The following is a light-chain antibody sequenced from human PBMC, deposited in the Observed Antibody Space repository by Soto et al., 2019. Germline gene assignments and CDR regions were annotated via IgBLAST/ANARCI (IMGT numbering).Light chain of an antibody. CDR3: QHYNSYSES. Sequence: DIPMTQSPSTLSGSVGDRVTITCRASQTISSWLAWYQQKPGKAPKLLIYKASTLKSGVPSRFSGSGSGTEFALTISSLQLDDFATYYCQHYNSYSESFGQGPKVELK. CDR1: QTISSW. CDR2: KAS. V-gene: IGKV1-5*03. J-gene: IGKJ1*01.